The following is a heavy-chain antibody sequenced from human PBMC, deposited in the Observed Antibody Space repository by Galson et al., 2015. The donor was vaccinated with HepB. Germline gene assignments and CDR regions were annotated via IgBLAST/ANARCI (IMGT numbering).Heavy chain of an antibody. V-gene: IGHV4-61*02. CDR3: ARASGTVLDY. J-gene: IGHJ4*02. Sequence: TLSLTCTVSGGSISSGGYYWTWIRQPAGKGLEWIGRIYTSGSTNYNPSLKSRVTMSVDTSKNQFSLRLSSVTAADTAVYYCARASGTVLDYWGQGTLVTVSS. CDR2: IYTSGST. CDR1: GGSISSGGYY. D-gene: IGHD6-6*01.